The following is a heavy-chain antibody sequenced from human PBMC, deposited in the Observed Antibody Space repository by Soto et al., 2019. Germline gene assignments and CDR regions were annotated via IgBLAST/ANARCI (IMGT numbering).Heavy chain of an antibody. D-gene: IGHD2-15*01. J-gene: IGHJ4*02. Sequence: QLQLQESGPGLVKPSETLSLTCTVSGGSISSSSYYWGWIRQPPGKGLEWIGSIYYSGSTYYNPSLKSRVTISVDTSKNQFSLKLSSVTAADTAVYYCARQGGEWYCSGGSCYPWDYWGQGTLVTVSS. CDR2: IYYSGST. CDR3: ARQGGEWYCSGGSCYPWDY. V-gene: IGHV4-39*01. CDR1: GGSISSSSYY.